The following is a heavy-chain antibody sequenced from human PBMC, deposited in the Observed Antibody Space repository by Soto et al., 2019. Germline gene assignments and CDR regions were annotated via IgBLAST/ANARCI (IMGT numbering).Heavy chain of an antibody. V-gene: IGHV3-23*01. J-gene: IGHJ4*02. Sequence: PGGSLRLSCAASGFTFSSYAMSWVRQAPGKGLEWVSAISGSGGSTYYADSVKGRFTISRDNSKNTLYLQMNSLRAEDTAVYYCAKDAQRLQYRSSSWAFDYWGQGTLVTVSS. D-gene: IGHD6-6*01. CDR3: AKDAQRLQYRSSSWAFDY. CDR1: GFTFSSYA. CDR2: ISGSGGST.